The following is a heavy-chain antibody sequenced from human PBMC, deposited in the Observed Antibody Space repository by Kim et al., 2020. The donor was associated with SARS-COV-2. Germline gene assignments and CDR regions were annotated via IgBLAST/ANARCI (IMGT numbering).Heavy chain of an antibody. Sequence: GGSLRLSCATSGFTLSLYSMNWVRQAPGKGLERVSHISDFSTTTKYADSVKGRFTISRDNTKNSLYLQMNGLRAEDTAVYYCVRENYWAFDIWGQGTMVTVSS. CDR2: ISDFSTTT. CDR3: VRENYWAFDI. J-gene: IGHJ3*02. D-gene: IGHD1-7*01. CDR1: GFTLSLYS. V-gene: IGHV3-48*04.